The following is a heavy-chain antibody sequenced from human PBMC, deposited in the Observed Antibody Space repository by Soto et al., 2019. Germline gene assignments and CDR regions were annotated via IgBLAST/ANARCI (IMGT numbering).Heavy chain of an antibody. Sequence: QVQLVQSGAEVKKPGSSVNVSCKPSGGTSSSYAISWVRQAPGQGLEWMGGVIPIFGTANYAQNFQGRVTITADESTSTAYMEVGSLRSEDTAVYYCARGKGEKFDYWGQGTLVTVSS. V-gene: IGHV1-69*01. CDR2: VIPIFGTA. J-gene: IGHJ4*02. D-gene: IGHD3-10*01. CDR3: ARGKGEKFDY. CDR1: GGTSSSYA.